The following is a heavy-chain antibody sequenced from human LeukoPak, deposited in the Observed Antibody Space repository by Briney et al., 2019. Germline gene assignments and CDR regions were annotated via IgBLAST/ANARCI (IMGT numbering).Heavy chain of an antibody. V-gene: IGHV3-9*01. D-gene: IGHD2-21*02. CDR2: ISWNSGSI. J-gene: IGHJ1*01. CDR1: GFTFDDYA. CDR3: ATTAYCGGDCYSAYFQH. Sequence: GGSLRLSCAASGFTFDDYAMHWVRQAPGKGLEWVSGISWNSGSIGYADSVKGRFTISRDNAKNSLYLQMNSLRAEDTALYYCATTAYCGGDCYSAYFQHWGQGTLVTDSS.